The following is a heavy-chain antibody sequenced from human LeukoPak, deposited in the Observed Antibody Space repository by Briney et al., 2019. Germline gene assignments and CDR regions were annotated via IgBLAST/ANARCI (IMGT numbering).Heavy chain of an antibody. J-gene: IGHJ4*02. D-gene: IGHD6-19*01. CDR3: ARKGIAVTGIYDY. Sequence: SETLSLTCAVSGYSINSGYFWGWIRQPPGKGLEWIGNIYHTGSTYYKSSLKSRVTISVDTSKNQFSLKLNSVTAADTAVYYCARKGIAVTGIYDYWGQGILVTVSS. CDR1: GYSINSGYF. V-gene: IGHV4-38-2*01. CDR2: IYHTGST.